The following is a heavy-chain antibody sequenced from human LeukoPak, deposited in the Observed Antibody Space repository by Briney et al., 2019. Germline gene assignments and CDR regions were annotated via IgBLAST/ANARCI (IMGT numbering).Heavy chain of an antibody. V-gene: IGHV3-33*01. Sequence: GGSLRLSCAASGFTFSSYGMHWVRQVPGKGLEWVAVIWYDGSNEYYADSVKGRFTISRDNSKNSLYLQMNSLRAEDTAVYYCARDSGVCSGGSCYDYWGQGTLVTVSS. CDR2: IWYDGSNE. CDR1: GFTFSSYG. CDR3: ARDSGVCSGGSCYDY. D-gene: IGHD2-15*01. J-gene: IGHJ4*02.